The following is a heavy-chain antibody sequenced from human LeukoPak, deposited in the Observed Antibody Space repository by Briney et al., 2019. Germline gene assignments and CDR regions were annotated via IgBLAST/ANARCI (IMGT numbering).Heavy chain of an antibody. Sequence: SETLSLTCTVSGGSISNYFWSWIRQPPGKGLEWIGYITYSGSTDHNPSLKSRVTISVDASKDQFSLKLTSVTAADTAVYYCVRHTTSGWYQVVYWGQGTLVTVSS. V-gene: IGHV4-59*01. CDR2: ITYSGST. CDR1: GGSISNYF. D-gene: IGHD6-19*01. J-gene: IGHJ4*02. CDR3: VRHTTSGWYQVVY.